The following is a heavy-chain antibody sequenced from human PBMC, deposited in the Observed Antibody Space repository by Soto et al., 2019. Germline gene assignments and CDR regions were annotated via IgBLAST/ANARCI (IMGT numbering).Heavy chain of an antibody. CDR2: ISAYNGNT. CDR1: GYTFTSYG. CDR3: AREGPAYYDFWSGYSRAYYFDY. Sequence: QVQLVQSGAEVKKPGASVKVSCKASGYTFTSYGISWVRQAPGQGLEWMGWISAYNGNTNYAQKLQGRVTMTTDTSTSTAYMELRSLRSDDTAVYYCAREGPAYYDFWSGYSRAYYFDYWGQGTLVTVSS. V-gene: IGHV1-18*01. D-gene: IGHD3-3*01. J-gene: IGHJ4*02.